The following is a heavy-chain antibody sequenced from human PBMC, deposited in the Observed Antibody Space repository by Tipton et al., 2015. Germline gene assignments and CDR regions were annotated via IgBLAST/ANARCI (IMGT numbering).Heavy chain of an antibody. Sequence: QVQLVQSGAEMKKPGASLKISCKASGYTFDTYYINWVRQAPGQGLEWMGWISAFSGNTNYAQKFQGRVTMTTDTSTSTAYMELRSLRSDDTAVYCCARVTVMLSGPPDYRGQGILVTVS. V-gene: IGHV1-18*01. CDR2: ISAFSGNT. CDR3: ARVTVMLSGPPDY. J-gene: IGHJ4*02. D-gene: IGHD4-11*01. CDR1: GYTFDTYY.